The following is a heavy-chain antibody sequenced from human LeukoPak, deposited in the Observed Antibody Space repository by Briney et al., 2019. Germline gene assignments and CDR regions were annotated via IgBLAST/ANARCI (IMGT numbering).Heavy chain of an antibody. CDR1: GDSVSSKSGA. V-gene: IGHV6-1*01. J-gene: IGHJ5*01. D-gene: IGHD6-19*01. CDR3: ARDLGTSGWYTFDF. Sequence: SQTLSLTCAISGDSVSSKSGAWNWIRQSPSRGLEWLGRTYYRSEWYDEYADSVKGRVTISPDTSKNQFSLHVYSVTPEDTAVYYCARDLGTSGWYTFDFWGQGTLVTVSS. CDR2: TYYRSEWYD.